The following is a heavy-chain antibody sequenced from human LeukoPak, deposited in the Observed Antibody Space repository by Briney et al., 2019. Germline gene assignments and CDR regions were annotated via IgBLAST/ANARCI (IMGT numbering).Heavy chain of an antibody. V-gene: IGHV1-18*01. CDR1: GYTFINYG. CDR2: ISANNGNT. CDR3: ARVFCPNGACYRPLDS. J-gene: IGHJ4*02. Sequence: ASVKVSCRASGYTFINYGISWVRQAPGQGLECMGWISANNGNTNYTQKLQGRVNMTTDTSTSTAYMELRSVRSDDSAVYYCARVFCPNGACYRPLDSWGQGTLVTVSS. D-gene: IGHD2-8*01.